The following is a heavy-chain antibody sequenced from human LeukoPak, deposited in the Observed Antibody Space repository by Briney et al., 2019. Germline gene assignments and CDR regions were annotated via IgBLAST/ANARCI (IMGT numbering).Heavy chain of an antibody. Sequence: SETLSLTCAVYGGSFSGYYWSWIRQPPGKGLEWIGEISHSGRTSYSPSLKSRVTISADTSKNQFSLKLSSVTAADTAVYYGAREALGSGGYDYYFDYWGQGALVTVSS. CDR3: AREALGSGGYDYYFDY. D-gene: IGHD5-12*01. CDR2: ISHSGRT. CDR1: GGSFSGYY. J-gene: IGHJ4*02. V-gene: IGHV4-34*01.